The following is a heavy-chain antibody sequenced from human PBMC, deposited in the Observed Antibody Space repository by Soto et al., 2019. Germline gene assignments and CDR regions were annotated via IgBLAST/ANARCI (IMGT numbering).Heavy chain of an antibody. CDR2: IWYDGSKK. CDR3: ARDRANWFDP. J-gene: IGHJ5*02. V-gene: IGHV3-33*01. CDR1: GFTYTNYG. Sequence: QVQVVESGGGVVQPGRSLRLSCAVSGFTYTNYGMHWVRQAPGKGLEWVAVIWYDGSKKYYADSVKGRFTISRDNSKNTLDLQMNDLRAEVTAVYYCARDRANWFDPWGQGTLVTVSS.